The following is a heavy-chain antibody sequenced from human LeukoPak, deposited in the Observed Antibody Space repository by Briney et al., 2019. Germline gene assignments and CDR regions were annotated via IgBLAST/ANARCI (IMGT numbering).Heavy chain of an antibody. CDR2: INGDGSST. V-gene: IGHV3-74*01. Sequence: GGSLRLSCAASGFTFSYYWMHWVRQAPGKGLVWVSQINGDGSSTSYADSVKGRFTISRDNAKNTLFLQMNSLRAEDTAAYYCSAGFDYWGQGTLVPVSS. CDR1: GFTFSYYW. CDR3: SAGFDY. J-gene: IGHJ4*02.